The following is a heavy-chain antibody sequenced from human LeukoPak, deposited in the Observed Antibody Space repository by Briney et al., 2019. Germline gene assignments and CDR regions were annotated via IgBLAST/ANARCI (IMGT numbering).Heavy chain of an antibody. CDR3: ARGDDRDAFDI. V-gene: IGHV4-4*07. CDR2: IYTSGST. Sequence: SETLSLTCTVSGGAIMNYYWSWIRQPAGKGLEWIGRIYTSGSTNYNPSLKSRVTMSVDTSKNQFSLKLSSVTAADTAVYYCARGDDRDAFDIWGQGTTVTVSS. CDR1: GGAIMNYY. J-gene: IGHJ3*02.